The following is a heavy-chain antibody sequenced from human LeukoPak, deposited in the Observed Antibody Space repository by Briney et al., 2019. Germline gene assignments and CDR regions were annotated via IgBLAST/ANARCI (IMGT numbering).Heavy chain of an antibody. D-gene: IGHD5-18*01. Sequence: PSETLSLTCSVSGGSINDYYWNWIRQPAGKGLEWIGRFYSSGGTYYNPSLKSPVSISVDKSKNQFSLKLSPVTAADTAVYYCARGSFGHFDRWGQGTLVTVSS. V-gene: IGHV4-4*07. CDR1: GGSINDYY. CDR2: FYSSGGT. CDR3: ARGSFGHFDR. J-gene: IGHJ4*02.